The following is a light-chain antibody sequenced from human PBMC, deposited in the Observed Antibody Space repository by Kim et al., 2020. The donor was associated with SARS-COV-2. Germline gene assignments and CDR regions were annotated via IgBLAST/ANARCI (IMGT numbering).Light chain of an antibody. CDR2: GAS. Sequence: ELVLTQSPGTLSLSPGERATLSCRASQSVSSSFLAWYQQKPGQAPRLLIYGASSRAAGIPDRVSGGGSGTDFTLTINRLEPEDFAVYHWQHYDTFGGGTKVDIK. J-gene: IGKJ4*01. CDR1: QSVSSSF. CDR3: QHYDT. V-gene: IGKV3-20*01.